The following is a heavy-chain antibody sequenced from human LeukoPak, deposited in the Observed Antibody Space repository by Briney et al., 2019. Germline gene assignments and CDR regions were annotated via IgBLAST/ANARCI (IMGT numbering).Heavy chain of an antibody. CDR3: ARFSDYDFWSGYPFYYYYMDV. D-gene: IGHD3-3*01. Sequence: GSLRLSCAASGFTFSSYWMHWVRQAPEKGLVWVSRINSDGSSTSYADSVKGRFTISRDNAKNTLYLQMNSLRAEDTAVYYCARFSDYDFWSGYPFYYYYMDVWGKGTTVTVSS. J-gene: IGHJ6*03. CDR2: INSDGSST. V-gene: IGHV3-74*01. CDR1: GFTFSSYW.